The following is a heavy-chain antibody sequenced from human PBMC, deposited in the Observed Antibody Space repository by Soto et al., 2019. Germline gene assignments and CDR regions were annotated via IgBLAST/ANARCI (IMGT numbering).Heavy chain of an antibody. CDR3: ARAQTIFGIITVFDY. J-gene: IGHJ4*02. Sequence: SETLSLTCTFSCGSINSGGYYWSCIRQHPGKGLEWIGYIYYSGSTYYNPSLKSRVTISIDTSKNQFSLKLSSVTAADTAVYYCARAQTIFGIITVFDYWGQGTLVTVSS. CDR1: CGSINSGGYY. V-gene: IGHV4-31*03. CDR2: IYYSGST. D-gene: IGHD3-3*01.